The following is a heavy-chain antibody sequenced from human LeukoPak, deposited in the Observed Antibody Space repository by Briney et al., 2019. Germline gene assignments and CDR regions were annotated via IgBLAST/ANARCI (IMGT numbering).Heavy chain of an antibody. CDR2: IYYSGST. D-gene: IGHD3-10*01. Sequence: SQTLSLTCTVSGGSISSGDYYWSWIRQPPGKGLERIGYIYYSGSTYYNPSLKSRVTISVDTSKNQFSLKLSSVTAADTAVYYCARREGGSGRVYWGQGTLVTVSS. CDR3: ARREGGSGRVY. J-gene: IGHJ4*02. V-gene: IGHV4-30-4*08. CDR1: GGSISSGDYY.